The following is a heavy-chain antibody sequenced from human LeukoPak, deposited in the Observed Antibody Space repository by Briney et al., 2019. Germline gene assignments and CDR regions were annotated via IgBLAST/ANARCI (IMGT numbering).Heavy chain of an antibody. CDR3: ARTVAIAAAGFDY. CDR2: IYTSGTT. J-gene: IGHJ4*02. D-gene: IGHD6-13*01. V-gene: IGHV4-61*02. Sequence: SETLSLTCTVSGGSISSGSYYWSWIRQPAGKGLEWIGRIYTSGTTNYNPSLKSRVTISVDTSKNQFSLKLSSVTAADTAVYYCARTVAIAAAGFDYWGQGTLVTVSS. CDR1: GGSISSGSYY.